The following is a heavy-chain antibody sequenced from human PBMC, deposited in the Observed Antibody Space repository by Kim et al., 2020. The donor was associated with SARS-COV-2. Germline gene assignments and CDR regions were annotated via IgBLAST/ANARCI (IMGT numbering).Heavy chain of an antibody. CDR3: ARRSGYSSSWYFDY. CDR1: GYSFNIYW. Sequence: GESLKISCKGSGYSFNIYWIGWVRQMPGKGLEWMGIIYHGDSDTRYSPSFQGQVTISVDKSISTAYLQWSGLKASDTAMYYCARRSGYSSSWYFDYWGQGTLVTVSS. CDR2: IYHGDSDT. V-gene: IGHV5-51*01. D-gene: IGHD6-13*01. J-gene: IGHJ4*02.